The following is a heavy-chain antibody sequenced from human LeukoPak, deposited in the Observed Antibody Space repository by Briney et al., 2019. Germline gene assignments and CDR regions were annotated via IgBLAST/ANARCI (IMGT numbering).Heavy chain of an antibody. V-gene: IGHV4-59*01. CDR3: ARGALTGHRFPYYYYGMDV. CDR2: TYYSGST. CDR1: GGSISSYY. J-gene: IGHJ6*02. Sequence: SETLSLTCTVSGGSISSYYWSWIRQPPGKGLEWIGYTYYSGSTNYNPSLKSRVTISVDTSKNQFSLKLSSVTAADTAVYYCARGALTGHRFPYYYYGMDVWGQGTTVTVSS. D-gene: IGHD1-20*01.